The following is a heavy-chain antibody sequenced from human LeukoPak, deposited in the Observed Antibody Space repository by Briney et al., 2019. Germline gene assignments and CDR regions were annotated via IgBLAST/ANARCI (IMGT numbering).Heavy chain of an antibody. J-gene: IGHJ4*02. V-gene: IGHV4-61*09. CDR3: AKSGNPYDFLTS. CDR2: ISRSGST. D-gene: IGHD3-9*01. Sequence: PSQTLSLTCTVSGGSISSGSYYWSWIRQPAGKGLEWIGYISRSGSTNYNPSLKSRVTISVDTSKNQFSLKLSSVTAADTAVYFCAKSGNPYDFLTSWGQGTLVTVSS. CDR1: GGSISSGSYY.